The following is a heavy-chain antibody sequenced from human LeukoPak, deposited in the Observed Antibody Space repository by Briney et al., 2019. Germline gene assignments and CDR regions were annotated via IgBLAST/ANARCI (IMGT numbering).Heavy chain of an antibody. CDR1: GYTFTAYY. J-gene: IGHJ4*02. D-gene: IGHD6-19*01. CDR3: ASRSPRYSSGWLSIDY. V-gene: IGHV1-2*02. CDR2: INPNSGGT. Sequence: SVRVSCKASGYTFTAYYMHWVRQAPGQGLEWMGWINPNSGGTNYAQKFQGRVTVTRDTSISTAYMELSRLRSDDTAVYYCASRSPRYSSGWLSIDYWGQGTLVTVSS.